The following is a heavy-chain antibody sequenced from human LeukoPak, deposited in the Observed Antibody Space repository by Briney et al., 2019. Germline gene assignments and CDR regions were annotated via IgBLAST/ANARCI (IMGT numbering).Heavy chain of an antibody. CDR1: GYTFISYD. CDR3: ARDRSSRRWFDP. D-gene: IGHD3-10*01. CDR2: MNPNSGNT. Sequence: ASVKVSCKASGYTFISYDINWVRQATGQGLEWMGWMNPNSGNTGYAQKFQGRVTMTRNTSISTAYMELSSLRSEDTAVYYCARDRSSRRWFDPWGQGTLVTVSS. V-gene: IGHV1-8*01. J-gene: IGHJ5*02.